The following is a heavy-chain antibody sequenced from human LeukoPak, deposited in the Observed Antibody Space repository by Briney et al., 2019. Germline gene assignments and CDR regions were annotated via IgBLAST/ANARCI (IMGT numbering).Heavy chain of an antibody. CDR2: IYTSGST. CDR1: GGSISIYY. J-gene: IGHJ4*02. D-gene: IGHD2-2*01. CDR3: ARLPLGYCSSTSCPTDY. Sequence: SGTLSLTCTVSGGSISIYYWSWIRQPPGGGLEWIGYIYTSGSTNYNPSLKSRATIPVDTSKNQSSLKLSSVTAADTAVYYCARLPLGYCSSTSCPTDYWGQGTLVTVSS. V-gene: IGHV4-4*09.